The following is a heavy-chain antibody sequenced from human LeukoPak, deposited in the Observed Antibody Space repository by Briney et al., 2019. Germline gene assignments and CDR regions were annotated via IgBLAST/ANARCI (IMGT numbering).Heavy chain of an antibody. CDR1: GFTFSDYY. J-gene: IGHJ6*03. V-gene: IGHV3-11*01. D-gene: IGHD2-2*01. CDR2: ISTSGKTI. CDR3: ARVSTYQYYYYMDV. Sequence: PGGSLRLSCTASGFTFSDYYMSWIRQAPGKGLEWVSYISTSGKTIYYADSVKGRFTNSRDNAKNSLYLQINSLRAEDRAVYYCARVSTYQYYYYMDVWGKGTTVTVSS.